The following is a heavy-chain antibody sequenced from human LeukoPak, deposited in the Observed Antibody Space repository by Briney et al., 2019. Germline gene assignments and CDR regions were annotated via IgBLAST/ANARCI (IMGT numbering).Heavy chain of an antibody. V-gene: IGHV4-59*11. Sequence: SEPLTLTCTVSGGPISRHHWSGIRQPPEKGVEWIGYNYYSGSTNYNPSLKSLVAISVDTCKNQFSLKLSSVTAADTAVYYCARMAGDYNNYEGSVWFDPWGQGTLVTVSS. CDR2: NYYSGST. J-gene: IGHJ5*02. CDR1: GGPISRHH. CDR3: ARMAGDYNNYEGSVWFDP. D-gene: IGHD4-11*01.